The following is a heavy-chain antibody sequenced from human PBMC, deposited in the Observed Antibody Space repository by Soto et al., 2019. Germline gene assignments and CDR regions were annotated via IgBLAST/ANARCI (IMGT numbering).Heavy chain of an antibody. CDR1: GGSVSSGSYF. J-gene: IGHJ4*02. Sequence: PSETLSLTCTVSGGSVSSGSYFWSWIRQPPGKGLEWTGYIYYSGTTNYNPSLKSRVTISVDTSKNQFSLKLSSVTAADTAVYYCARGIRGYLLLYFDYWGQGILVTVSS. CDR2: IYYSGTT. D-gene: IGHD5-12*01. CDR3: ARGIRGYLLLYFDY. V-gene: IGHV4-61*01.